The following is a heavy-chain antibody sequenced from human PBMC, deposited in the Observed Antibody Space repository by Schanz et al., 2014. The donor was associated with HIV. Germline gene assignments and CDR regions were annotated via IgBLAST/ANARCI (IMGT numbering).Heavy chain of an antibody. CDR3: ARDSPVAAGTLDY. V-gene: IGHV1-69*01. CDR2: INPLFGTS. J-gene: IGHJ4*02. CDR1: GGTFSSYA. Sequence: QVQLVQSGAEVKQPGSSVKVSCKASGGTFSSYAISWVRQAPGQGLEWMGWINPLFGTSNYAQKFQGRATITADESTSTAYMELSSLRSEDTAVYYCARDSPVAAGTLDYWGQGTLVTVSS. D-gene: IGHD6-13*01.